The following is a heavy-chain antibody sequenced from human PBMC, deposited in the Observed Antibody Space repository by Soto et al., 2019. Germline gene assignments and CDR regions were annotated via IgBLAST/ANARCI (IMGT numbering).Heavy chain of an antibody. Sequence: TLSLTCGVSAYSLSSGYYWAWIRQPPGKGLEWLGSIYHSGSTYQNPSLSSRVTISVDTSRNKFSLRLSSVTAADTAVYYCARDRDGYNYAFDIWGQGTAVTV. V-gene: IGHV4-38-2*02. CDR3: ARDRDGYNYAFDI. CDR2: IYHSGST. CDR1: AYSLSSGYY. J-gene: IGHJ3*02. D-gene: IGHD5-12*01.